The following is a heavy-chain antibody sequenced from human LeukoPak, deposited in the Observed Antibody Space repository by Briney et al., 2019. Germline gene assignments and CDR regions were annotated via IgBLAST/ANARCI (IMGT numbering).Heavy chain of an antibody. CDR1: GFTFSNSW. CDR2: INGEGSDK. CDR3: ARDPPYYDSSGYYYDY. V-gene: IGHV3-7*01. J-gene: IGHJ4*02. Sequence: GGSLRLSCAASGFTFSNSWMTWVRQVPGKGLEWVATINGEGSDKYYVDSVKGRFIISRDNAENSLHLQMSSLRVEDTAVYYCARDPPYYDSSGYYYDYWGQGALVTVSS. D-gene: IGHD3-22*01.